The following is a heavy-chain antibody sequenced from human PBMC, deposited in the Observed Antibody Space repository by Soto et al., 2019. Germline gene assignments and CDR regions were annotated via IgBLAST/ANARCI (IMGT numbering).Heavy chain of an antibody. Sequence: LRLSCAASGFTFSSYWMTWVRQAPGKGLEWVSSISFSDGGTYYADSVKGRLTISRDNSKNTLFLQMNSLRVEDTAVYYCVKDDRILGRRYFDLWGRGTLVTVSS. CDR1: GFTFSSYW. CDR2: ISFSDGGT. J-gene: IGHJ2*01. CDR3: VKDDRILGRRYFDL. V-gene: IGHV3-23*01. D-gene: IGHD2-15*01.